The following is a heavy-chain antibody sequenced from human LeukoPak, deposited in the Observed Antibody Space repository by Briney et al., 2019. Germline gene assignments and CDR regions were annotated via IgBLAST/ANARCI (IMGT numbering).Heavy chain of an antibody. V-gene: IGHV4-4*09. J-gene: IGHJ6*03. CDR2: ICTSGST. CDR1: GGSISSYY. Sequence: SETLSLTCTVSGGSISSYYWSWIRQPPGKGLEWIGYICTSGSTNYNPSLKSRVTISVDTSKNQFSLKLSSVTAADTAVYYCARQTPGMTDYDFWSGPALGYYYMDVWGKGTTVTVSS. D-gene: IGHD3-3*01. CDR3: ARQTPGMTDYDFWSGPALGYYYMDV.